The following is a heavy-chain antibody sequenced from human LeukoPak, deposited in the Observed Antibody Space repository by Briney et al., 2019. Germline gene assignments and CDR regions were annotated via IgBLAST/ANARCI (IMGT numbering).Heavy chain of an antibody. D-gene: IGHD6-19*01. Sequence: GPVKVSCKASGYTFTGYYMHWVRQAPGQGLEWMGWINPNSGGTNYAQKFQGRVTTTRDTSISTAYMELSRLGSDDTAVYYCARSPKAVEFGYWGQGTLVTVSS. J-gene: IGHJ4*02. CDR3: ARSPKAVEFGY. CDR2: INPNSGGT. V-gene: IGHV1-2*02. CDR1: GYTFTGYY.